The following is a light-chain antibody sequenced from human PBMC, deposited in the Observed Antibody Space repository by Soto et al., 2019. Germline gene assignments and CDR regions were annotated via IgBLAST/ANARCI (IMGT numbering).Light chain of an antibody. V-gene: IGLV2-14*01. J-gene: IGLJ1*01. CDR2: EVT. Sequence: SVLTQPASVSGSPGQMITISCTGNTGAIDGYNRVSWYQQHPGKAPKLVIDEVTDRPSGFSNRVSFSKSGNTATLTFSVLQAEDEAEYYCSSYTDINSGACVFGTGTKVTVL. CDR1: TGAIDGYNR. CDR3: SSYTDINSGACV.